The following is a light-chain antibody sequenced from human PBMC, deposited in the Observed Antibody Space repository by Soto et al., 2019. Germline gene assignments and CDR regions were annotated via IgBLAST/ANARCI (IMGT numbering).Light chain of an antibody. V-gene: IGLV2-14*01. CDR3: ASFRSGTMLV. J-gene: IGLJ1*01. CDR2: EVN. CDR1: RSDIGDSNF. Sequence: QYVLTQPASVSGSPGQSVTISCTGPRSDIGDSNFISWYQHSPGKAPRLLIYEVNNRPSGVSKRFSGSKAGNTASLTISVFLDDDEADYFCASFRSGTMLVFGSGTSVTVL.